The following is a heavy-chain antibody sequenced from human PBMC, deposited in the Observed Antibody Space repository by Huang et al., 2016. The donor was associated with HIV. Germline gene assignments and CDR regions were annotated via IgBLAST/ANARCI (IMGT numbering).Heavy chain of an antibody. D-gene: IGHD3-10*01. J-gene: IGHJ4*02. V-gene: IGHV4-39*01. Sequence: QLQLQESGPGLVKPSETLSLTCTVSGGSIRSDNYYWGWIRQPPGKGLEWSGSNYYSGSTSYNPSLKSRGTITVDTSKNQFSLKMRSVTAADTAVYYCARLPGSITMIRGVITDPYWGQGTLVTVSS. CDR3: ARLPGSITMIRGVITDPY. CDR2: NYYSGST. CDR1: GGSIRSDNYY.